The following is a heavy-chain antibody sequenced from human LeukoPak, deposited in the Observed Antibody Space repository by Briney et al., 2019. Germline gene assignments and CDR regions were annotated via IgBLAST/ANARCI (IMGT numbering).Heavy chain of an antibody. J-gene: IGHJ4*02. CDR1: GFTFNSYA. Sequence: GGSLRLSCAGSGFTFNSYAMNWVRQAPGKGLEWVSAISGSGGSTYYADSVKGRFTISRDNSKNTLYLQMNSLRAEDTAVYYCAKEYCSGGSCYLWEFDYWGQGTLVTVSS. V-gene: IGHV3-23*01. CDR2: ISGSGGST. CDR3: AKEYCSGGSCYLWEFDY. D-gene: IGHD2-15*01.